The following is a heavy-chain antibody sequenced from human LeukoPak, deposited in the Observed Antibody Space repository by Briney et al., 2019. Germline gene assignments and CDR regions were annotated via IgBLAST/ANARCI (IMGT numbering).Heavy chain of an antibody. CDR2: IYYSGST. CDR1: GGSISSSSYY. J-gene: IGHJ4*02. D-gene: IGHD6-6*01. CDR3: AREYSSSSDLDY. Sequence: SETLSLTFTVSGGSISSSSYYWGWIRQPPGKGLEWIGSIYYSGSTYYNPSLKSRVTISVDTSKNQFSLKLSSVTAADTAVYYCAREYSSSSDLDYWGQGNLVTVSS. V-gene: IGHV4-39*07.